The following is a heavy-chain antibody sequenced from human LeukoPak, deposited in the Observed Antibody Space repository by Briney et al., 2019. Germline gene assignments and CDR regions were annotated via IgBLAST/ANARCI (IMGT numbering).Heavy chain of an antibody. CDR2: IIPIFGTA. CDR1: GGTFSSYA. V-gene: IGHV1-69*13. D-gene: IGHD3-10*01. Sequence: SVKVSCKASGGTFSSYAISWVRQAPGQGLEWMGGIIPIFGTANYAQKFQGRITITADESTSTAYMELSSLRSEDTAVYYCASGDYYGSGSLYYLDYWGQETLVTVS. CDR3: ASGDYYGSGSLYYLDY. J-gene: IGHJ4*02.